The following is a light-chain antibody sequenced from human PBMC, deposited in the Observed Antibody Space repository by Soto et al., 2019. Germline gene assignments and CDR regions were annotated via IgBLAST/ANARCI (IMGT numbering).Light chain of an antibody. CDR1: QSVSNW. J-gene: IGKJ1*01. CDR3: QHCDTYWP. Sequence: DIHMTQSPSTLSASVGERVTITCRASQSVSNWLVWYQQKPGKAPKLLIYDVSSLESGVPSRFSGSGSGTEFILTISSLQPDDFATYHCQHCDTYWPFGQGTKVDIK. CDR2: DVS. V-gene: IGKV1-5*01.